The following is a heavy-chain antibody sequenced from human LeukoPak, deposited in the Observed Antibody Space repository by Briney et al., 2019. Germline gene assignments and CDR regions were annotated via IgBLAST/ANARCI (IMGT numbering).Heavy chain of an antibody. V-gene: IGHV1-8*03. CDR3: ARGRSGYEQSYYYYYMDV. CDR1: GYTFTSYD. J-gene: IGHJ6*03. CDR2: MNPNSGNI. Sequence: ASVKVSCKASGYTFTSYDINWVRQATGQGLEWMGWMNPNSGNIGYAQKFQGRVTITRNTSISTAYMELSSLRSEDTAVYYCARGRSGYEQSYYYYYMDVWGKGTTVTVSS. D-gene: IGHD5-12*01.